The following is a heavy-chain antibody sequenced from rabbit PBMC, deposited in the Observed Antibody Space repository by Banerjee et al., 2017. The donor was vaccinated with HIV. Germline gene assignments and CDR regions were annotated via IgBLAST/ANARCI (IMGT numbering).Heavy chain of an antibody. J-gene: IGHJ4*01. CDR1: GFSFSSNYW. CDR2: IDPVFRST. CDR3: TREGDL. Sequence: QEQLEESGGDLVKPEGSLTLTCTASGFSFSSNYWICWVRQAPGKGLEWIGYIDPVFRSTYYASWAKGRFTVSKTSSTTVTLQMTSLTAADTATYFCTREGDLWGPGTLVTVS. V-gene: IGHV1S45*01.